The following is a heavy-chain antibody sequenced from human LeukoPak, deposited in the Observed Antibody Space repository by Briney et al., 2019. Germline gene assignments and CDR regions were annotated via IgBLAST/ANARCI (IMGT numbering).Heavy chain of an antibody. CDR3: ARDSRIITFEGAFEI. J-gene: IGHJ3*02. D-gene: IGHD3-16*01. CDR2: ISSSSSTK. CDR1: GFTFSNYS. V-gene: IGHV3-48*04. Sequence: GGPLRLSCAASGFTFSNYSMNWVRQAPGKGLEWVSYISSSSSTKYHADSVKGRFTIYRDNAKNSLYLQMNSPRAEDTAVYYCARDSRIITFEGAFEIWGQGTMVTVSS.